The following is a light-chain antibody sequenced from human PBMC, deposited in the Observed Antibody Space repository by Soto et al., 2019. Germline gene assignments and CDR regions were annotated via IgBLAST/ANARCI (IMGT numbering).Light chain of an antibody. CDR1: QSVSSSY. J-gene: IGKJ1*01. V-gene: IGKV3-20*01. CDR2: DAS. Sequence: EYVLKQSPATLSLSPGERATLSCRASQSVSSSYLAWYQQKPGQAPRLLIYDASSRATGIPDRFSGSGSGTDFTLTISRLEPEDFAVYYCQQYGSSPGTFGQGTKVDNK. CDR3: QQYGSSPGT.